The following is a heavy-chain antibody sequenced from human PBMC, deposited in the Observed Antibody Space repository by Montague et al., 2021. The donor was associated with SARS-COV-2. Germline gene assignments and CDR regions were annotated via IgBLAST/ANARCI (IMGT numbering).Heavy chain of an antibody. Sequence: SETLSLTCTVFGDSNSSGDYYWSWLNSSPGKGLEWIGSIYYRGSTYYNPSLKSRVTISVDTSKNQFSLKLSSVTAADTAVYYCARGVPGYWGQGTLVTVSS. J-gene: IGHJ4*02. V-gene: IGHV4-39*07. D-gene: IGHD4/OR15-4a*01. CDR1: GDSNSSGDYY. CDR2: IYYRGST. CDR3: ARGVPGY.